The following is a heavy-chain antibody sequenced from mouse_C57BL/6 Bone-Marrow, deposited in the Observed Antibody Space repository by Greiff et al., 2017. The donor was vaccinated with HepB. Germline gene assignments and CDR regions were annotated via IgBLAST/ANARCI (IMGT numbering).Heavy chain of an antibody. Sequence: EVQGVESGGGLVKPGGSLKLSCAASGFTFSSYAMSWVRQTPEKRLEWVATISDGGSYTYYPDNVKGRFTISRDNAKNNLYLQMSHLKSEDTAMYYCARVSMVTHAMDYWGQGTSVTVSS. CDR1: GFTFSSYA. CDR3: ARVSMVTHAMDY. CDR2: ISDGGSYT. D-gene: IGHD2-1*01. J-gene: IGHJ4*01. V-gene: IGHV5-4*01.